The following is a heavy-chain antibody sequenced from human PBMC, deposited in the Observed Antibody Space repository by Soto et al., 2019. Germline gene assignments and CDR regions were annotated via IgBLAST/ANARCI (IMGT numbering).Heavy chain of an antibody. CDR3: ARDYDILTGYPRGGYMDV. CDR1: GYTFTSYG. D-gene: IGHD3-9*01. J-gene: IGHJ6*03. Sequence: QVQLVQSGAEVKKPGASVKVSCKASGYTFTSYGISWVRQAPGQGLEWMGWISAYNGNTTYAQQLQGRVTLTRNTSTSTAYMERRSLSADDTAVYYCARDYDILTGYPRGGYMDVWGKGTTVTVSS. V-gene: IGHV1-18*01. CDR2: ISAYNGNT.